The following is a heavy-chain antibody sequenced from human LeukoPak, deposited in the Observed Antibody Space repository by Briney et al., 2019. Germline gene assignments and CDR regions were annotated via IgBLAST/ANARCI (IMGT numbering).Heavy chain of an antibody. CDR2: INHSGST. CDR1: GGSFSGYY. Sequence: KPSETLSLTCAVYGGSFSGYYWSWIRQPPGKGLEWIGEINHSGSTNYNPSLKSRVTISVDTSKNQFSLKLSSVTAADTAVYYCARGRGYCSGGSCQTGPPNWHFDLWGRGTLVTVSS. CDR3: ARGRGYCSGGSCQTGPPNWHFDL. J-gene: IGHJ2*01. V-gene: IGHV4-34*01. D-gene: IGHD2-15*01.